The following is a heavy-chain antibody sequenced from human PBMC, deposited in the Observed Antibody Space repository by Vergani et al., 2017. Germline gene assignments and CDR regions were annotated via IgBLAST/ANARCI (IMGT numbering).Heavy chain of an antibody. CDR3: AGDRAVGGTCDS. CDR1: GSSISGVSYY. CDR2: IYYSGRT. J-gene: IGHJ4*02. D-gene: IGHD1-26*01. V-gene: IGHV4-61*02. Sequence: QVQLQESGPGLVKPSQSLSLTCTVSGSSISGVSYYLSWVRQPAGKGLGWIGRIYYSGRTDYNPSLESRVTISVDTSKNTFSLKLNSVTAADTAIYYWAGDRAVGGTCDSWVQGTLVSVSS.